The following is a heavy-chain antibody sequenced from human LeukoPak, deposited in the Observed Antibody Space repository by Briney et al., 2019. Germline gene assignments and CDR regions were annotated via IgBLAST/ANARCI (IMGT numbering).Heavy chain of an antibody. CDR1: GFTFSSYE. CDR3: ARLRVFLGRKSGYVDY. Sequence: LRLSCAASGFTFSSYEMNWVRQAPGKGLEWIGYIYYSGSTNYNPSLKSRVTISVDTSKNQFSLKLSSVTAADTAVYYCARLRVFLGRKSGYVDYWGQGTLVTVSS. J-gene: IGHJ4*02. CDR2: IYYSGST. D-gene: IGHD3-3*01. V-gene: IGHV4-59*12.